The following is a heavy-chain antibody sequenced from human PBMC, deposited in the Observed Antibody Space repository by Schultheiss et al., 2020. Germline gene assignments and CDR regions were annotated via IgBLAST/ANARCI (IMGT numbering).Heavy chain of an antibody. Sequence: GGSLRLSCAASGFTFSSYAMSWVRQAPGKGLEWVAVISYDGSNKYYADSVKGRFTISRDNSKNTLYLQMNSLRAEDTAVYYCARDDYHDYWGQGTLVTVSS. D-gene: IGHD5-12*01. CDR3: ARDDYHDY. CDR2: ISYDGSNK. J-gene: IGHJ4*02. V-gene: IGHV3-30-3*01. CDR1: GFTFSSYA.